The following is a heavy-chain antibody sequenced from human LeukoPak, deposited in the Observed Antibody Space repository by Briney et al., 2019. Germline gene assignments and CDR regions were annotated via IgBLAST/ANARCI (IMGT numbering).Heavy chain of an antibody. Sequence: SQTLSLTCTVSGGSISSGDYYWSWIRQPPGKGLEWIGYIYYSGSTYYNPSLKSRVTISVDTSKNQFSLKLSSVTAADTAVYYCASHKKYYYDSSGSKSFDYWGQGTLVTVSS. D-gene: IGHD3-22*01. CDR2: IYYSGST. CDR1: GGSISSGDYY. CDR3: ASHKKYYYDSSGSKSFDY. J-gene: IGHJ4*02. V-gene: IGHV4-30-4*08.